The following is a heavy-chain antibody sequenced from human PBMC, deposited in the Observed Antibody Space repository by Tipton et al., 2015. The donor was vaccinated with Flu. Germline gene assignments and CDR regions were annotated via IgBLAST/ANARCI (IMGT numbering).Heavy chain of an antibody. CDR1: GFTFSNYW. CDR2: IDIDGSNI. V-gene: IGHV3-74*01. CDR3: ARAMDV. Sequence: SLRLSCVASGFTFSNYWVHWVRQAPGKGLVWVSRIDIDGSNIRYADSVKGRFTISRDNAKNTVYLQMNSLRAEDTAVYYCARAMDVWGKGTTVIVSS. J-gene: IGHJ6*03.